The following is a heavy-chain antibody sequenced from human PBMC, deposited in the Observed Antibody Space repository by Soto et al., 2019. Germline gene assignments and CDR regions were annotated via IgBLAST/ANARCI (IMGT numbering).Heavy chain of an antibody. Sequence: EVQLVESGGGLVQPGGSLRLTCVASGFPFSIYSMNWVRQAPGKGLEWSSYITSDTNTIKYADSVKGRFTISRDNAKNLGYLQMISLRDEARAVYFCARSVEGHFDYGGQGTVVTVSS. CDR2: ITSDTNTI. V-gene: IGHV3-48*02. J-gene: IGHJ4*02. CDR1: GFPFSIYS. CDR3: ARSVEGHFDY. D-gene: IGHD6-19*01.